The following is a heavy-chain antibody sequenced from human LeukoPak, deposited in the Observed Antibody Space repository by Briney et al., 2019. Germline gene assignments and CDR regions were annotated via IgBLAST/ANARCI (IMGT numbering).Heavy chain of an antibody. V-gene: IGHV1-18*01. Sequence: ASVKVSCKASGYTFTSYGISWVRQAPGQGLEWMGWISAYNGNTNYAQKLQGRVTMTTDTSTSTAYMELRSLRSDDTAVYYCARAPVATRSGAYCYPFDYWSQGTLVTVSS. CDR2: ISAYNGNT. J-gene: IGHJ4*02. D-gene: IGHD2-15*01. CDR1: GYTFTSYG. CDR3: ARAPVATRSGAYCYPFDY.